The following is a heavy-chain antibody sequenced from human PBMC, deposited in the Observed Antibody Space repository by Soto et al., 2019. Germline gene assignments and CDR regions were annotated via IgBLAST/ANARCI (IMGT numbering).Heavy chain of an antibody. CDR3: ASSTGDSSGLDY. CDR1: GGSISSGDYY. D-gene: IGHD3-22*01. V-gene: IGHV4-30-4*01. J-gene: IGHJ4*02. Sequence: SETLSLTCTFSGGSISSGDYYWSWIRQPPGKGLEWIGYIYYSGSTYYNPSLKSRVTISVDTSKNQFSLKLSSVTAADTAVYYCASSTGDSSGLDYWGQGTLVTVSS. CDR2: IYYSGST.